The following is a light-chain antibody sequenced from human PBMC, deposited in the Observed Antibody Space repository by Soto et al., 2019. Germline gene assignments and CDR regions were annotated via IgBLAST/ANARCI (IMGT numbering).Light chain of an antibody. CDR3: QQSQRTPYT. Sequence: ISVTQSPSSLSGSVGDRVIITCRASESITGYLNWYQQRPGNPPKLLIYDVSILESGVSPRLRGTGSGSQFTLTIDSLQPEDVGTYYCQQSQRTPYTFGQGT. CDR2: DVS. J-gene: IGKJ2*01. V-gene: IGKV1-39*01. CDR1: ESITGY.